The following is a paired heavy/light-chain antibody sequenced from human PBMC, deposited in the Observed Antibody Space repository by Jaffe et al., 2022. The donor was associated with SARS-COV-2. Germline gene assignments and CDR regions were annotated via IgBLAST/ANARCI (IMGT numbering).Heavy chain of an antibody. D-gene: IGHD1-26*01. Sequence: QVQLVQSGAEVKKPGASVRVSCKASGYTFNTYYMHWVRQAPGQGLEWMGLINPSGGSTTYAQRLQGRVTMTRNTSTTTVYMELSSLRSEDTAVYYCASNSGSYRPFDYWGQGTLVTVSS. CDR2: INPSGGST. V-gene: IGHV1-46*02. CDR3: ASNSGSYRPFDY. J-gene: IGHJ4*02. CDR1: GYTFNTYY.
Light chain of an antibody. CDR2: GAS. V-gene: IGKV3-15*01. CDR1: QSVSSN. CDR3: QQYNNWPPEDT. Sequence: EIVMTQSPATLSVSPGERATLSCRASQSVSSNLAWYQQKPGQAPRLLIYGASTRATGIPARFSGSGSGTEFTLSITSLQSEDSAVYYCQQYNNWPPEDTFGQGTKLQI. J-gene: IGKJ2*01.